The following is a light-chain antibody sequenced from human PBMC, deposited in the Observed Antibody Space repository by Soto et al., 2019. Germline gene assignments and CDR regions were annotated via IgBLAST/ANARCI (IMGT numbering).Light chain of an antibody. Sequence: QSVLTQPASVSGSPGQSITISCTGTSNDVGVYNYVSWYQQHPGVAPKLLIYEVSDRPSGVSDRFSGSKSGNTASLTISGLQAEDEADYYCQSYDGSLSAVVFGGGTKVTVL. CDR2: EVS. V-gene: IGLV2-14*01. CDR3: QSYDGSLSAVV. J-gene: IGLJ2*01. CDR1: SNDVGVYNY.